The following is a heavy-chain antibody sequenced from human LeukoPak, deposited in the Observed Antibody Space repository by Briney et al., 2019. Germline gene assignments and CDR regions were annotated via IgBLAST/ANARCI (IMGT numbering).Heavy chain of an antibody. CDR1: GFSFSSYT. J-gene: IGHJ4*01. V-gene: IGHV3-21*01. D-gene: IGHD2-21*02. Sequence: KPGGSLRLSCAASGFSFSSYTLNWVRQAPGKGLEWVSSIAGSSGYISYADSVKGRFTISRDNAKKSLYLQMTSLTAEDTAVYYCARDRRAHCGGDCYLGFDYWGRGTLVTVSS. CDR2: IAGSSGYI. CDR3: ARDRRAHCGGDCYLGFDY.